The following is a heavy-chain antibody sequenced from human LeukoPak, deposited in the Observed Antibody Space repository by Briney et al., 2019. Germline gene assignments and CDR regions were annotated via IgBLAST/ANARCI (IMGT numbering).Heavy chain of an antibody. Sequence: ASLKVSCKASGYTFASYYMHLVRQAPGQGLEWMGIINPSGGSTSYAQKFQGRATMTRDTSTSTVYMELSSLRSEDTAVYYCACRGNPIDYWGQGTLVTVSS. CDR2: INPSGGST. CDR1: GYTFASYY. V-gene: IGHV1-46*01. D-gene: IGHD1-14*01. CDR3: ACRGNPIDY. J-gene: IGHJ4*02.